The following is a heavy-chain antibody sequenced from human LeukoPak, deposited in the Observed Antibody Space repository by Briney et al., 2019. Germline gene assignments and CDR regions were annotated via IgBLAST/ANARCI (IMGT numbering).Heavy chain of an antibody. V-gene: IGHV3-30*02. CDR2: IWYDGSNK. D-gene: IGHD2-15*01. CDR3: ATDRATQYFDY. CDR1: GITFRSYG. Sequence: GGSLRLSCAASGITFRSYGMHWVRQAPGKGLEWVAFIWYDGSNKYYADSVKGRFTISRDNSRNTLFLQMNSLRAEDTAVYYCATDRATQYFDYWGQGTLVTVSS. J-gene: IGHJ4*02.